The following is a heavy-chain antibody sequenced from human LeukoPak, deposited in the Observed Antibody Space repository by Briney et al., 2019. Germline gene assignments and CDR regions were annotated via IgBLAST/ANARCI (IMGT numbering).Heavy chain of an antibody. CDR3: ARALRKGRAFDI. CDR2: INHSGST. J-gene: IGHJ3*02. Sequence: SETLSLACAVYGGTFSGYYRSWLRQPPGKGLEWIGEINHSGSTNYNPSLKSRVPIPVDTSKNQFSLKLSSVTAADTAVYYCARALRKGRAFDIWGQGTMVTVSS. CDR1: GGTFSGYY. V-gene: IGHV4-34*01.